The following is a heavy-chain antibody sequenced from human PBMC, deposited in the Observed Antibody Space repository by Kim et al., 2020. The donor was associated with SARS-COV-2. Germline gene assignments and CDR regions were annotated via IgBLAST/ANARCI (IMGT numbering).Heavy chain of an antibody. V-gene: IGHV4-31*03. CDR1: GGSISSGGYY. J-gene: IGHJ4*02. D-gene: IGHD3-10*01. CDR3: ASLHLHLDYYGSGSGTDY. Sequence: SETLSLTCTVSGGSISSGGYYWSWIRQHPGKGLEWIGYIYYSGSTYYNPSLKSRVTISVDTSKNQFSLKLSSVTAADTAVYYCASLHLHLDYYGSGSGTDYWGQGTLVTVSS. CDR2: IYYSGST.